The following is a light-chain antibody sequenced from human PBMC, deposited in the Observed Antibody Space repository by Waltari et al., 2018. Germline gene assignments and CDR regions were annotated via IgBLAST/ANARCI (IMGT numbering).Light chain of an antibody. CDR2: KDT. Sequence: SNELTQPPSVSVSPRPTARITCSGDALPTPYADGYQQKPGPAPVQVIYKDTERPSGMPERFSGSSSGITVTLTISGVQAEDEADYYFQSADSSGTYKVFGGGTKLTVL. V-gene: IGLV3-25*03. CDR1: ALPTPY. CDR3: QSADSSGTYKV. J-gene: IGLJ3*02.